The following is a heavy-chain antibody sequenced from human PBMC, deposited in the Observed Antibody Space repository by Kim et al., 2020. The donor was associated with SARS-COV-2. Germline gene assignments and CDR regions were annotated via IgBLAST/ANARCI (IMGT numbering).Heavy chain of an antibody. CDR2: ISYDGSNK. CDR3: AKDSAVAGPGDY. D-gene: IGHD6-19*01. J-gene: IGHJ4*02. V-gene: IGHV3-30*18. CDR1: GFTFSSYG. Sequence: GGSLRLSCAASGFTFSSYGMHWVRQAPGKGLEWVAVISYDGSNKYYADSVKGRFTISRDNSKNRLYLQMNSLRAEDTAVYYCAKDSAVAGPGDYWGQGTLVTVSS.